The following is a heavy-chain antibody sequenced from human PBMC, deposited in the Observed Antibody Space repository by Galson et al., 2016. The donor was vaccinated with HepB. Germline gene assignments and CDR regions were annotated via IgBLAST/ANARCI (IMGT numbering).Heavy chain of an antibody. J-gene: IGHJ4*02. D-gene: IGHD3-22*01. CDR1: GFTFSAYS. Sequence: LRLSCAASGFTFSAYSMKWVRQAPGKGLEGVSSVGSDSTHIYYADSVKGRFTISRDNAEKSLYLQIESLRVEDTAIYYCASDMYNSGLWGQGTLVTVST. CDR2: VGSDSTHI. V-gene: IGHV3-21*01. CDR3: ASDMYNSGL.